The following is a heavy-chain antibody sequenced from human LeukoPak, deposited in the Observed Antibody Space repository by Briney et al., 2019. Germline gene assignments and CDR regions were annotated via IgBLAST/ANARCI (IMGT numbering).Heavy chain of an antibody. CDR2: ISSSSSYI. CDR1: GFTFSSYS. CDR3: ARLYSSSWYSAFDI. D-gene: IGHD6-13*01. J-gene: IGHJ3*02. V-gene: IGHV3-21*01. Sequence: GGSLRLSCAASGFTFSSYSMNWVRQAPGKGLEWVSSISSSSSYIYYADSVKGRFTISRDNAKNSLYLQMNSLRAEDTAVYYCARLYSSSWYSAFDIWGQGTMVAVSS.